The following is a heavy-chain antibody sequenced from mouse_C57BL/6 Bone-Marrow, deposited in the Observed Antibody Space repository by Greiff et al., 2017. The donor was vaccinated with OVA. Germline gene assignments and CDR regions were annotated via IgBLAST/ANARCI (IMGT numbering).Heavy chain of an antibody. CDR3: ARSLWHYWYFDV. D-gene: IGHD1-1*02. J-gene: IGHJ1*03. V-gene: IGHV1-50*01. CDR2: IDPSDSYT. Sequence: VQLQQPGAELVKPGASVTLSCKASGYTFTSYWMQWVKQRPGQGLEWIGEIDPSDSYTNYNQKSKGKATLTVDTSSSTAYMQLSSLTSEDSAVYYCARSLWHYWYFDVWGTGTTVTVSS. CDR1: GYTFTSYW.